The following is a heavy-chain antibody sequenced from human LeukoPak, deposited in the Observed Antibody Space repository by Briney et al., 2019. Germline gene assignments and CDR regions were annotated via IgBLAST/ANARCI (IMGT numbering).Heavy chain of an antibody. CDR2: IGISGGTI. J-gene: IGHJ4*02. CDR1: GFTFTDYW. Sequence: GGSLRLSCAASGFTFTDYWMSWIRQAPGKGLEWISYIGISGGTIYYAESVKGRFTISRDNAKSSLYLQMNSLRGEDTAVYYCARVGQFIGPLYWGQGTLVTVSS. V-gene: IGHV3-11*04. CDR3: ARVGQFIGPLY. D-gene: IGHD5-24*01.